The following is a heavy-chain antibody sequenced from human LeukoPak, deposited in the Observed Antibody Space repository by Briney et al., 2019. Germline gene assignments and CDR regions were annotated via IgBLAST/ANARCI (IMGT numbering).Heavy chain of an antibody. V-gene: IGHV1-69*04. CDR3: AREVPRIVVVPAAISGFDP. CDR1: GGTFSSYA. Sequence: SVKVSCKASGGTFSSYAISWVQQAPGQGLEWMGRIIPILGIANYAQKFQGRVTITADKSTSTAYMELSSLRSEDTAVYYCAREVPRIVVVPAAISGFDPWGQGTLVTVSS. J-gene: IGHJ5*02. D-gene: IGHD2-2*01. CDR2: IIPILGIA.